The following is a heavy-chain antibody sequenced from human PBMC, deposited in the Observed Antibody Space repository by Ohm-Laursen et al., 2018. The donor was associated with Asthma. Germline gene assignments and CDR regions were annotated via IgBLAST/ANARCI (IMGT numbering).Heavy chain of an antibody. CDR2: ISGSGGGT. J-gene: IGHJ3*02. V-gene: IGHV3-23*01. CDR3: AKDPREMATMSAAFDI. Sequence: SLRLSCSASGFTFSSYAMSWVRQAPGKGLEGVSAISGSGGGTYYADSVKGRFTISRDNSKNTLYLQMNSLRAEDTAVYYCAKDPREMATMSAAFDIWGQGTMVTVSS. D-gene: IGHD5-24*01. CDR1: GFTFSSYA.